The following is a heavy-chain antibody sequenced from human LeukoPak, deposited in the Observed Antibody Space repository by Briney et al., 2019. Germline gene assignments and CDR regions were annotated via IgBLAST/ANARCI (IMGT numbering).Heavy chain of an antibody. CDR2: IYPGDSDT. CDR1: GYSFTSYW. CDR3: ARQEVYGITAAGPAVSYYYYYMDV. V-gene: IGHV5-51*01. Sequence: NHGESLKISCKGSGYSFTSYWIGWVRQMPGKGLEWMGIIYPGDSDTRYSPSFQGQVTISADKSISTAYLQWSSLKASDTAMYYCARQEVYGITAAGPAVSYYYYYMDVWGKGTTVTISS. D-gene: IGHD6-13*01. J-gene: IGHJ6*03.